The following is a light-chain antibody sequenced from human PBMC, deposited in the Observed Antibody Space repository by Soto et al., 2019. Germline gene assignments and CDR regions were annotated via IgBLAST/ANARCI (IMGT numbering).Light chain of an antibody. Sequence: QSALTQPASVSGSPGQSITISCTGTSSDFGDYDYVSWYPQHPAKLHNLMIYEVSSPPAGVSNRFSGSKSGNTASLTISGLQAEDEADYYCRSYTGSSTLVFGTGTKLTVL. J-gene: IGLJ1*01. V-gene: IGLV2-14*01. CDR3: RSYTGSSTLV. CDR1: SSDFGDYDY. CDR2: EVS.